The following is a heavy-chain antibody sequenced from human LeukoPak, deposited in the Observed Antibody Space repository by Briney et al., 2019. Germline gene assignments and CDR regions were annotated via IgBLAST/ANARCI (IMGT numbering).Heavy chain of an antibody. Sequence: SETLSLTCAVYGGSFSGYYWSWIRQPPGKGLEWIGEINHSGSTNYNPSLKSRVTVSVDTSKNQFSLKLGSVTAADTAVYYCARIEEARHFDYWGQGTLVTVSS. CDR1: GGSFSGYY. CDR2: INHSGST. CDR3: ARIEEARHFDY. D-gene: IGHD6-6*01. V-gene: IGHV4-34*01. J-gene: IGHJ4*02.